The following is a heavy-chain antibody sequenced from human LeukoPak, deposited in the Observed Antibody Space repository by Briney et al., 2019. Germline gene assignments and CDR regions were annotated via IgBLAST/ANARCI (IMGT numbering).Heavy chain of an antibody. CDR2: IYYSGST. J-gene: IGHJ4*02. CDR3: ARSNYVWGSSLDY. D-gene: IGHD3-16*01. V-gene: IGHV4-59*01. Sequence: SETLSLTCTVSGGSISSYYWSWIRQPPGKGLEWIGDIYYSGSTNYNPSLKSRVTISEDTSKNQFSLKLRSVTAAGTAVYYCARSNYVWGSSLDYWGQGTLVTVSS. CDR1: GGSISSYY.